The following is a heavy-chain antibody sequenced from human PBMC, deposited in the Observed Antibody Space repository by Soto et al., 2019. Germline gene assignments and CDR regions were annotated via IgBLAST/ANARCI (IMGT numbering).Heavy chain of an antibody. CDR1: GGSFSGYY. D-gene: IGHD4-4*01. CDR2: INHSGST. J-gene: IGHJ4*02. CDR3: ARVWDYSNSPRHDFYY. V-gene: IGHV4-34*01. Sequence: SETLSLTCAVYGGSFSGYYWSWIRQPPGKGLEWIGEINHSGSTNYNPSLKSRVTISVDTSKNQFSLKLSSVTAADTAVYYCARVWDYSNSPRHDFYYWGQGTLVPGSS.